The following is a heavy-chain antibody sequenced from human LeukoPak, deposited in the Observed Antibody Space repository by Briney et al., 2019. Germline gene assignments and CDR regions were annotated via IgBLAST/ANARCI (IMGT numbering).Heavy chain of an antibody. CDR2: ISYDGNNK. Sequence: GGSLRLSCAASGFTVSSYVMHWVRQAPGKWLEWVAAISYDGNNKYYADSVKGRFTSSRDNSKNTLYLQMNSLRAEDTAVYYCARDAARVIDYWGQGTLVTVSS. CDR3: ARDAARVIDY. CDR1: GFTVSSYV. D-gene: IGHD4-11*01. V-gene: IGHV3-30-3*01. J-gene: IGHJ4*02.